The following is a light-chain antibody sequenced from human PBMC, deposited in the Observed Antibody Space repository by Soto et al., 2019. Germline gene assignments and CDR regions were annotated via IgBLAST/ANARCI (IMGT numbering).Light chain of an antibody. Sequence: QSALTQPRSVSGSPGQSVTISCTGTSSDFRGYHYVSWYQQHPGKAPKVIIYDVTKRPSGVPDRFSGSKSGNTASLTISGLLTDDEADYYCCSSAGNYTWVFGGGTKVTVL. CDR2: DVT. CDR3: CSSAGNYTWV. CDR1: SSDFRGYHY. J-gene: IGLJ3*02. V-gene: IGLV2-11*01.